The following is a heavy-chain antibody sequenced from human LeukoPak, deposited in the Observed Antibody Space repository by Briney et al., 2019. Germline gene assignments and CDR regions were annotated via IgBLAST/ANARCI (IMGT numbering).Heavy chain of an antibody. J-gene: IGHJ5*02. CDR3: ATEGRMPSTTPALNWFDP. CDR2: IKKDGRDK. CDR1: GFTFSSYW. Sequence: GESLRLSRVASGFTFSSYWMNWVRQAPGKGLEWVANIKKDGRDKNYLGSVKGRFTISRDNAKNSLYVQMNSLRVEDPAVYYCATEGRMPSTTPALNWFDPWGQGTLVTVSS. V-gene: IGHV3-7*01. D-gene: IGHD1-7*01.